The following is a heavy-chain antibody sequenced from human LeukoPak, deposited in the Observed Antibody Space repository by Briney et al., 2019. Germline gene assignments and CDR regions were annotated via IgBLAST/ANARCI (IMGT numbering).Heavy chain of an antibody. CDR2: INPGAGST. Sequence: ASVKVSCKASGYTFTSYFIHWVRQAPGQGLERMGIINPGAGSTSYAQKFQGRVTMTRDTSTSTVYMELSSLRSEDSAVYYCAREVGATDYWGQGTLVTVSS. CDR3: AREVGATDY. D-gene: IGHD1-26*01. J-gene: IGHJ4*02. V-gene: IGHV1-46*01. CDR1: GYTFTSYF.